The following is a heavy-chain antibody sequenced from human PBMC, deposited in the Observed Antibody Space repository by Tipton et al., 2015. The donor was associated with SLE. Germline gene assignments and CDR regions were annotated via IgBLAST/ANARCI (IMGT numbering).Heavy chain of an antibody. D-gene: IGHD5-12*01. CDR3: RRRRKYSGNDFDN. Sequence: GLVKPSETLSLTCTVSGVSISSTNYYWVWIRQPPGKGLEWIGYIYYSGSTNYNPSLKSRVTISVDTSKNQFSLKLSSVTAADTAMYYCRRRRKYSGNDFDNWGQGTLVTVSS. V-gene: IGHV4-61*05. CDR1: GVSISSTNYY. CDR2: IYYSGST. J-gene: IGHJ4*02.